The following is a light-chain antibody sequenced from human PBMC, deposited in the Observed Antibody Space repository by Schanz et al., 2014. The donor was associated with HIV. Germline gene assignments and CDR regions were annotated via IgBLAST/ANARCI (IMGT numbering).Light chain of an antibody. J-gene: IGLJ2*01. V-gene: IGLV1-44*01. Sequence: QSVLTQPPSASGTPGQRVTISCSGSSSNIGSNTVRWYQQLPGTAPKLLIYSNNQRPSGVPDRFSGSQSGTSASLAISGLQSEDEADYYCAAWDDSLSGPVFGGGTKLTVL. CDR2: SNN. CDR3: AAWDDSLSGPV. CDR1: SSNIGSNT.